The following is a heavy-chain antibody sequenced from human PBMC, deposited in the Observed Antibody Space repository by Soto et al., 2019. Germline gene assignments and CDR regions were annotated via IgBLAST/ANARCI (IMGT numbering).Heavy chain of an antibody. CDR3: ARGARI. J-gene: IGHJ3*02. Sequence: QLVESGGDLVQPGGSLRLSCADSRFTFSGYWMYWVRQAPGKGLEWVANIKEDGSEKNYVDSVRGRFTISRDNAKNSLYLQMNSLRAEDTAVYYCARGARIWGQGTMVTVSS. V-gene: IGHV3-7*01. CDR2: IKEDGSEK. CDR1: RFTFSGYW.